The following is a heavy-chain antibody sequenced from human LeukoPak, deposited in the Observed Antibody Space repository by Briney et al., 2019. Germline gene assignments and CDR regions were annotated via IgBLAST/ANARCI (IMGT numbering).Heavy chain of an antibody. D-gene: IGHD1-26*01. CDR2: IIPIFGTA. CDR1: GGTFSSYA. CDR3: AREKWELHAFDI. J-gene: IGHJ3*02. V-gene: IGHV1-69*05. Sequence: GASVKVSCKASGGTFSSYAISWVRQAPGQGLEWMGGIIPIFGTANYAQKFQGRVTITTDESTSTAYMELSSLRSEDTAVYYCAREKWELHAFDIWGQGTMVTVSS.